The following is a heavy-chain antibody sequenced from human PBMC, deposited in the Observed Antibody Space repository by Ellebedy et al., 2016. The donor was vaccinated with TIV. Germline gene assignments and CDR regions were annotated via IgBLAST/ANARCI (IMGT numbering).Heavy chain of an antibody. CDR1: GFTFTSSA. V-gene: IGHV1-58*01. Sequence: SVKVSXXASGFTFTSSAVQWVRQARGQRLEWIGWIVVGSGNTNYAQKFQERVTITRDMSTSTAYMELSSLRSEDTAVYYCARWTGFAKHYYYYGMDVWGQGTTVTVSS. J-gene: IGHJ6*02. CDR3: ARWTGFAKHYYYYGMDV. D-gene: IGHD3/OR15-3a*01. CDR2: IVVGSGNT.